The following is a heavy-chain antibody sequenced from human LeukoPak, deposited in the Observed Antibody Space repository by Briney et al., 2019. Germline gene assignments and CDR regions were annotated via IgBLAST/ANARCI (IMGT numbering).Heavy chain of an antibody. J-gene: IGHJ4*02. CDR2: SKSSDGET. D-gene: IGHD6-19*01. V-gene: IGHV1-2*02. CDR3: ARRGLGPDY. Sequence: ASVKVSCKASGYTFTGYYIHWVRQAPGQGFEWMGWSKSSDGETNYAQKFQGGVTMTRDTSISTAYMELTSLRSDDTAVYYCARRGLGPDYWGQGTLVTVSS. CDR1: GYTFTGYY.